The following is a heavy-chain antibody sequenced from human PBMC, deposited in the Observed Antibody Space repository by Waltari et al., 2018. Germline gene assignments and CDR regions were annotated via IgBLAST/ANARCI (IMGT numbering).Heavy chain of an antibody. CDR3: ARDSSARWLVRGGYFDY. D-gene: IGHD6-19*01. V-gene: IGHV4-38-2*02. Sequence: QVQMQESGPGLVKPSETLSLTCTVSGYSISRGYYWGWIRQPPGKGLEWIGSIYHSGSTYYNPSLKSRVTISVDTSKNQFSLKLSSVTAADTAVYYCARDSSARWLVRGGYFDYWGQGTLVTVSS. J-gene: IGHJ4*02. CDR1: GYSISRGYY. CDR2: IYHSGST.